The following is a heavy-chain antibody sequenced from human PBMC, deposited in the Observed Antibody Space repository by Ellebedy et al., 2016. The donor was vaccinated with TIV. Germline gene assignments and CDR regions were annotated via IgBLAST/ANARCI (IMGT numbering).Heavy chain of an antibody. V-gene: IGHV4-39*01. Sequence: MPGGSLRLSCVASAFTFSTYAMYWVRQPPGKGLEYIGSVYYSGTPYYNPSFKSRFTLSADTSKNQFSLNLRTVTAADTAVYYCARTDPWQPIDDWGQGILVSVSS. CDR2: VYYSGTP. CDR3: ARTDPWQPIDD. J-gene: IGHJ4*02. CDR1: AFTFSTYA. D-gene: IGHD2-21*02.